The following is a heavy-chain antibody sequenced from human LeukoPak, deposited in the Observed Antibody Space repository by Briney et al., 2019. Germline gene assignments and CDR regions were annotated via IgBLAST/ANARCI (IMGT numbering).Heavy chain of an antibody. J-gene: IGHJ4*02. CDR2: ISGSGGST. D-gene: IGHD6-13*01. CDR3: AKDGADSSSWYEGYFDY. CDR1: GFTFSSYA. Sequence: PGGSLRLSCAASGFTFSSYAMSWVRQAPGKGLEWVSAISGSGGSTYYADSVKGRFTISRDNSKNTLYLQMNSLRAEDTAVYYCAKDGADSSSWYEGYFDYWGQGTLVTVSS. V-gene: IGHV3-23*01.